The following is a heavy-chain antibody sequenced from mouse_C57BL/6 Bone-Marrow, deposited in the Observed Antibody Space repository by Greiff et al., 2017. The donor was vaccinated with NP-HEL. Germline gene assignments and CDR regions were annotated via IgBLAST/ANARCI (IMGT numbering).Heavy chain of an antibody. CDR3: AREITTVVATHWYFDV. D-gene: IGHD1-1*01. J-gene: IGHJ1*03. CDR2: ISDGGSYT. V-gene: IGHV5-4*01. Sequence: EVQLQQSGGGLVKPGGSLKLSCAASGFTFSSYAMSWVRQTPDKRLEWVATISDGGSYTYYPDNVKGRFTISRDNAKNNLYLQMSHLKSEDTAMYYCAREITTVVATHWYFDVWGTGTTVTVSS. CDR1: GFTFSSYA.